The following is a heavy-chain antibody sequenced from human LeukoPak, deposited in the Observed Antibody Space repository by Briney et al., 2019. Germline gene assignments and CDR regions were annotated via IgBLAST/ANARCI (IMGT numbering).Heavy chain of an antibody. CDR1: GDSISAYY. J-gene: IGHJ4*02. CDR3: ARDSDYGDYGNFDY. V-gene: IGHV4-59*01. CDR2: IHSSGTT. D-gene: IGHD4-17*01. Sequence: SETLSLTCTVSGDSISAYYWSWIRQTPGKGLEWIAFIHSSGTTNYNPSLKSRVSISVDTSNNQFSLSVNSVTAADTAVYYCARDSDYGDYGNFDYWGQGTLVTVSS.